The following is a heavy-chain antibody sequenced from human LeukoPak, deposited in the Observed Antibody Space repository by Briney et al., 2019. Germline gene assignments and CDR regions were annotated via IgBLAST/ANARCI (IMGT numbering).Heavy chain of an antibody. Sequence: PGGSLRLSCAASGLTFSSYTMHWVRQAPGKGLEWLAVISYDGSNEHYADSVKGRLTISRDNSKNTLYLQMNSLRGDDTAVYYCASEVNYYYGMDVWGQGTAVTVSS. CDR1: GLTFSSYT. CDR3: ASEVNYYYGMDV. J-gene: IGHJ6*02. V-gene: IGHV3-30-3*01. CDR2: ISYDGSNE.